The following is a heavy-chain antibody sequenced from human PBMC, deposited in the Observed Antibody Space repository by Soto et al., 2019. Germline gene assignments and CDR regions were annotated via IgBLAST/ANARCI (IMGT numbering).Heavy chain of an antibody. CDR2: IWYDGSNK. Sequence: QVQLVQSGGGVVQPGRSLRLSCAVSGFRLSDYGMHWVRQAPGKGLEWVAVIWYDGSNKYYADSVKGRFTISRDNSQNMLYLQMNSLRAEDTAVYFCASERGRSYFDYWGQGTLVTVSS. V-gene: IGHV3-33*01. CDR3: ASERGRSYFDY. D-gene: IGHD5-12*01. J-gene: IGHJ4*02. CDR1: GFRLSDYG.